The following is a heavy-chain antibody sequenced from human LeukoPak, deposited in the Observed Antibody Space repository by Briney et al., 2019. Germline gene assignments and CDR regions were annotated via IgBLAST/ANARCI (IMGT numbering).Heavy chain of an antibody. D-gene: IGHD5-24*01. CDR2: MNPNNGNT. V-gene: IGHV1-8*01. Sequence: ASVKVSCKASGFTFTSYDINWVRQAAGQGLEWMGWMNPNNGNTGYAQKLQGRVTMTTDTSTSTAYMELRSLRSDDTAVYYCARVVEMATELYYFDYWGQGPWSPSPQ. CDR3: ARVVEMATELYYFDY. CDR1: GFTFTSYD. J-gene: IGHJ4*02.